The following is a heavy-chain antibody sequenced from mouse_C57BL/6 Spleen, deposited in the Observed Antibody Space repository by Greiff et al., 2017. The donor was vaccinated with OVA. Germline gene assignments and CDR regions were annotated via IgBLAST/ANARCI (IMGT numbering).Heavy chain of an antibody. Sequence: QVQLKQPGAELVMPGASVKLSCKASGYTFTSYWMHWVKQRPGQGLEWIGEIDPSDSYTNYNQKFKGKSTLTVDKSSSTAYMQLSSLTSEDSAVYYCARRPYGSSYEGFAYWGQGTLVTVSA. CDR3: ARRPYGSSYEGFAY. CDR2: IDPSDSYT. D-gene: IGHD1-1*01. J-gene: IGHJ3*01. CDR1: GYTFTSYW. V-gene: IGHV1-69*01.